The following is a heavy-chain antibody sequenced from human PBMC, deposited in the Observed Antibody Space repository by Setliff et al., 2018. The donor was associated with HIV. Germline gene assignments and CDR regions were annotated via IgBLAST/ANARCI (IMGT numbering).Heavy chain of an antibody. CDR2: INQDEGEQ. V-gene: IGHV3-7*03. CDR1: GFTFNIYY. Sequence: LRLSCAASGFTFNIYYLSWVRQAPGKGLEWVGKINQDEGEQFYVDSVRGRFTISRDNAKNSLYLQMNSLRAEDTAVYFCARVKASWYMDVWGKGTTVTVSS. CDR3: ARVKASWYMDV. J-gene: IGHJ6*03.